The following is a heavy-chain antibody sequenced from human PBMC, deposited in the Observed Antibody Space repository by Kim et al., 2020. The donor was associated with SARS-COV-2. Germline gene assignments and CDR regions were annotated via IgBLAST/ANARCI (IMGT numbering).Heavy chain of an antibody. V-gene: IGHV4-30-2*01. CDR1: GGSISSGGYS. CDR2: IYHSGST. J-gene: IGHJ6*03. D-gene: IGHD2-2*01. Sequence: SETLSLTCTVSGGSISSGGYSWSWIRQPPGKGLEWIGYIYHSGSTYYNPSLKRRVTISVDRSKNQFSLKLSPVTAADTAVYYCASFHPYPLYCMDVWGKGTTVTVSS. CDR3: ASFHPYPLYCMDV.